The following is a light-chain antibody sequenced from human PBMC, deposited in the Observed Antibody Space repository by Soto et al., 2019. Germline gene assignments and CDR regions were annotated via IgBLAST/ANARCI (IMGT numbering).Light chain of an antibody. CDR1: QSVSSN. V-gene: IGKV3-15*01. J-gene: IGKJ2*01. CDR3: QQYNNWPFT. CDR2: GAS. Sequence: EIVMTQSPATLSVSPGERATLSCRASQSVSSNLAWYQQKPGQAPRLLIFGASTRVTGLPARFSGSGSGTEFTLTISSLQSEDFAVYYCQQYNNWPFTFGQGTKLVIK.